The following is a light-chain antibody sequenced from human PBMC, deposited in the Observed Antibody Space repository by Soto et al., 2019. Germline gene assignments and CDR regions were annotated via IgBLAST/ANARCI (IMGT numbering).Light chain of an antibody. V-gene: IGLV2-14*01. CDR2: EVS. Sequence: QSVLTQPASVSGSPGQSITISFTGTSSDVGGYNYVSWYQQHPGKAPKLMIFEVSNRPSGVSNRFSGSKSGNTASLTISGLQAADEADYYCSSYTSSSTLVVFGTGTKLTVL. J-gene: IGLJ1*01. CDR3: SSYTSSSTLVV. CDR1: SSDVGGYNY.